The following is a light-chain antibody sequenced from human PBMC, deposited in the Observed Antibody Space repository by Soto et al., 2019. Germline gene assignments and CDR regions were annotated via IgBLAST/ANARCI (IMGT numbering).Light chain of an antibody. CDR1: QILLHFNGYNY. J-gene: IGKJ2*01. CDR2: LGS. Sequence: DIVMTQSPLSLPVTPGEPASISCRSSQILLHFNGYNYLDWYLQRPGQSPQLLIYLGSNRASGVPDRFSGSGSGTDFTLKISRVEAEDVGVYYCMQALQTSYTFGQGTKLEIK. CDR3: MQALQTSYT. V-gene: IGKV2-28*01.